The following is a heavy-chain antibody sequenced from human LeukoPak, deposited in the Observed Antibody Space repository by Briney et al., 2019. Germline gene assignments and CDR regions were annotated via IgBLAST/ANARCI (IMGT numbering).Heavy chain of an antibody. CDR3: AKTYYDFWSGYYTDY. J-gene: IGHJ4*02. Sequence: GASLRLSCAASGFTFSSYAMSWVRQAPGKGLEWVSAISGSGGSTYYADSVKGRFTISRDNSKNTLYLQMNSLRAEDTAVYYCAKTYYDFWSGYYTDYWGQGTLVTVSS. D-gene: IGHD3-3*01. CDR2: ISGSGGST. V-gene: IGHV3-23*01. CDR1: GFTFSSYA.